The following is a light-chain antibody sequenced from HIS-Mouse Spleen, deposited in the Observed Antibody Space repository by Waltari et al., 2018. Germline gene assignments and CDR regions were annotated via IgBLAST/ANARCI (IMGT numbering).Light chain of an antibody. V-gene: IGLV3-10*01. CDR1: DLPKKY. CDR2: EDS. J-gene: IGLJ2*01. Sequence: SYELTQPPSVSVSPGQTARINGAGDDLPKKYAYWYQQKSGQAPVLVIYEDSKRPSGIPERFSGSSSGTMATLTISGAQVEDEADYYCYSTDSSGNHRVFGGGTKLTVL. CDR3: YSTDSSGNHRV.